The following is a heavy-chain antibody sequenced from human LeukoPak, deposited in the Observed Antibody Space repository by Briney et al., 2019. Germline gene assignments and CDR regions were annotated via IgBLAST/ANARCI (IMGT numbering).Heavy chain of an antibody. CDR1: GFTFSSYW. Sequence: GGSLRLSCAASGFTFSSYWMSWVRQAPGKGLEWVSVIYSGGSTYYADSVKGRFTISRDNSKNTLYLQMNSLRAEDTAVYYCARNGYYYDSSGYYGYYMDVWGKGTTVTVSS. J-gene: IGHJ6*03. CDR3: ARNGYYYDSSGYYGYYMDV. CDR2: IYSGGST. V-gene: IGHV3-53*01. D-gene: IGHD3-22*01.